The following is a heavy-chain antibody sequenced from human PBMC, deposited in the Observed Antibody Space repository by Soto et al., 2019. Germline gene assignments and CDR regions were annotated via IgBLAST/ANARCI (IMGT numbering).Heavy chain of an antibody. Sequence: GGSLRLSCAASGFTFSSYAMHWVRQAPGKGLEWVAVISYDGSNKYYADSVKGRFTISRDNAKNSLYLQMNSLRAEDTAVYYCARDPPPIDDRGQGTLVTVSS. CDR2: ISYDGSNK. CDR1: GFTFSSYA. V-gene: IGHV3-30-3*01. CDR3: ARDPPPIDD. J-gene: IGHJ4*02.